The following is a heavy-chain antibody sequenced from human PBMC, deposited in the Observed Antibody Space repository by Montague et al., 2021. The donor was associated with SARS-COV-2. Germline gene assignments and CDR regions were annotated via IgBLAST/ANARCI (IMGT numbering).Heavy chain of an antibody. J-gene: IGHJ4*02. CDR3: ARTYAPSAVAVDY. CDR1: GFSLNTGGMC. V-gene: IGHV2-70*11. D-gene: IGHD6-19*01. CDR2: IDWDDDK. Sequence: PELVKPTQTLTLTCTFSGFSLNTGGMCVSWIRQPPGKALEWLARIDWDDDKYYSTSLKTRLTISKDTSKNQVVLTMTNMDPVDTATYYCARTYAPSAVAVDYWGQGTLVTVSS.